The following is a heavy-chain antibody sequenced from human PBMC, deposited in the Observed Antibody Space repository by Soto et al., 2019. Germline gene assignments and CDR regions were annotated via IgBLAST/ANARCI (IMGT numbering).Heavy chain of an antibody. J-gene: IGHJ4*02. Sequence: EVQLLESGGGLVQPGGSLRLSCAASGFTFSNFDMSWVRQAPGKGLEWVSVISASDAGTYYADSVQGRFTISRDNSKNTLYLHINSLRAEDTAVYYCAKGGWLDDYGDQGTLGTVSA. D-gene: IGHD6-19*01. CDR1: GFTFSNFD. CDR2: ISASDAGT. CDR3: AKGGWLDDY. V-gene: IGHV3-23*01.